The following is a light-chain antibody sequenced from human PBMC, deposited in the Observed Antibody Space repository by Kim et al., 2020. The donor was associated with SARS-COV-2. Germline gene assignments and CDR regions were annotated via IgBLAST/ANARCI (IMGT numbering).Light chain of an antibody. CDR2: SNN. Sequence: GHRVTIACTGSSSNIGSNPVNWYQQLPGTAPQLLIFSNNQRPSGVPDRFSVSKSGTSASLAISGLQSEDEADDYCAAWDDSLNGVVFGGGTQLTVL. J-gene: IGLJ2*01. CDR1: SSNIGSNP. CDR3: AAWDDSLNGVV. V-gene: IGLV1-44*01.